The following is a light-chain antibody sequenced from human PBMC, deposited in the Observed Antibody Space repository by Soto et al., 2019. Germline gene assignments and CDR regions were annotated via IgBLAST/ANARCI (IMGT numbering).Light chain of an antibody. CDR2: GSD. V-gene: IGLV1-44*01. CDR3: AACDDSMFRSV. Sequence: QSVLTQPPSASGTPGQRVAISCSGTRSNIGSNPVNWFQQLPGTAPKLLIYGSDQRPSGVPDRFSGSKSGTSASLAISGLQSEDEADYYCAACDDSMFRSVFGGGTKLTVL. CDR1: RSNIGSNP. J-gene: IGLJ2*01.